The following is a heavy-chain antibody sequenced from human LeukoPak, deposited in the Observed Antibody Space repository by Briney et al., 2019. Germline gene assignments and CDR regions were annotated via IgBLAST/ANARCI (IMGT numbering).Heavy chain of an antibody. CDR1: GFTFTTYG. Sequence: PGTSLRLSCAASGFTFTTYGMHWIRQAPGKGLEWVAVILFDGSNKYYADSVKGRFTIPRDNSKNTLYLKMNSLRAEDTAVYYCAKDKGGITYVFDYWGQGTLVTVSS. D-gene: IGHD1-1*01. V-gene: IGHV3-33*06. J-gene: IGHJ4*02. CDR2: ILFDGSNK. CDR3: AKDKGGITYVFDY.